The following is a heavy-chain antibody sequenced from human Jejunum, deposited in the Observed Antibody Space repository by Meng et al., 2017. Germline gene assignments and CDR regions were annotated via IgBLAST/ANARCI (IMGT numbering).Heavy chain of an antibody. V-gene: IGHV4-39*07. CDR1: GDSISGSPYY. Sequence: SETLSLTCTVSGDSISGSPYYWGWIRQPPGKGLEWIGTVYYSGSTYYNPSLKSRVTVSEDTSKNQFSLKLSSVTAADTAVYYCARDHGSSNWFYYWGQGTQVTVSS. CDR3: ARDHGSSNWFYY. CDR2: VYYSGST. D-gene: IGHD6-13*01. J-gene: IGHJ4*02.